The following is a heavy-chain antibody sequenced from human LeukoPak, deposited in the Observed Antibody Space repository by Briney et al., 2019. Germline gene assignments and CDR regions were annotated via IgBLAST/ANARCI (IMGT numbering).Heavy chain of an antibody. D-gene: IGHD2-2*01. CDR1: GFTFSSHG. CDR3: AHGSMYQLDY. J-gene: IGHJ4*02. V-gene: IGHV3-23*01. Sequence: GGTLRLSCAASGFTFSSHGMSWVRQAPGKGLEWVSGIVGGAGGTYYADSVKGRFTISRDNSKNTLYPQMNSLRAEDTAVYYCAHGSMYQLDYWGQGTLVTVSS. CDR2: IVGGAGGT.